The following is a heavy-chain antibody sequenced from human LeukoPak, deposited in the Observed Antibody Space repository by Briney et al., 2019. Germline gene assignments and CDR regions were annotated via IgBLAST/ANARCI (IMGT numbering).Heavy chain of an antibody. D-gene: IGHD6-19*01. CDR1: GFTFSSYA. J-gene: IGHJ4*02. CDR3: ATNVAVAGKVDY. CDR2: ISGSGGST. V-gene: IGHV3-23*01. Sequence: QPGGSLRLSCAASGFTFSSYAMSWVRQAPGKGLEWFSAISGSGGSTYYADSVKGRFTISRDNSKNTLHLQMNSLRAEDTAVYYCATNVAVAGKVDYWGQGTLVTVSS.